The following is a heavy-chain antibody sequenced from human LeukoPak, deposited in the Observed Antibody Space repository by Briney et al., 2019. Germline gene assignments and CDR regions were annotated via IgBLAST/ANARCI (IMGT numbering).Heavy chain of an antibody. J-gene: IGHJ6*02. CDR1: GGSISSYY. CDR3: AREGDYLNYYYYGMDV. Sequence: SETLSLTCTVSGGSISSYYWSWIRQPPGKGLEWIGYIYYGGSTNYNPSLKSRVTISVDTSKNQFSLKLSSVTAADTAVYYCAREGDYLNYYYYGMDVWGQGTTVTVSS. D-gene: IGHD4-17*01. CDR2: IYYGGST. V-gene: IGHV4-59*01.